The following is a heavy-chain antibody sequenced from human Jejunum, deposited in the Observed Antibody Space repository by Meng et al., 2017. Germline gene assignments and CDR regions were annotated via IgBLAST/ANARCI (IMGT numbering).Heavy chain of an antibody. CDR2: IYHTGST. CDR1: GGSISSDGYT. Sequence: QLQLQESGSGLVKPSQTLSLTCAVSGGSISSDGYTWSWIRQPPGKGLEWIGYIYHTGSTYYNPSLKSRATISIDTSKNQFSLRLTSVTAADTAVYYCVREKRRTYYFDYWGQGTLVTVSS. J-gene: IGHJ4*02. CDR3: VREKRRTYYFDY. D-gene: IGHD3-16*01. V-gene: IGHV4-30-2*05.